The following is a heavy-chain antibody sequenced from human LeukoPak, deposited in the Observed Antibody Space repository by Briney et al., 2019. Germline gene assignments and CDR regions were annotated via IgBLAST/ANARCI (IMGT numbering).Heavy chain of an antibody. CDR2: ISSSSTYI. Sequence: KAGGSLRLSCAASGFTFSSYSMNWVRQAPGKGLEWVSSISSSSTYIYYADSAKGRFTISRDNAKNSLYLQMNSLRAEDTAVYCCAVLDSSGFPDYWGQGTLVTVSS. J-gene: IGHJ4*02. V-gene: IGHV3-21*01. CDR1: GFTFSSYS. D-gene: IGHD3-22*01. CDR3: AVLDSSGFPDY.